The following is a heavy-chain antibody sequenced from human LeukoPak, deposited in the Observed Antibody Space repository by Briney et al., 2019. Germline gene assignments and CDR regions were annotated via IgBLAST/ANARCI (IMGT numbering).Heavy chain of an antibody. CDR2: INSDGSGT. V-gene: IGHV3-74*01. D-gene: IGHD2-8*01. Sequence: GGSLRLSCAASGFTFNSYWMHWVRQAPGKGLVWVSRINSDGSGTSDADFVKGRFPISRDNSKNTLYLQMNSLRAEDTAMYYCARDRLTNDAFDIWGQGTMVTVSS. CDR3: ARDRLTNDAFDI. J-gene: IGHJ3*02. CDR1: GFTFNSYW.